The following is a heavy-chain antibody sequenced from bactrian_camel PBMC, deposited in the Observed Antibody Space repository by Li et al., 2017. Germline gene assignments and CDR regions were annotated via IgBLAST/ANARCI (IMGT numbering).Heavy chain of an antibody. CDR2: ISPGGSM. V-gene: IGHV3S53*01. CDR1: EHTSRSKS. Sequence: HVQLVESGGGSVQAGGSLRLSCTVSEHTSRSKSMAWFRQAPGKDREGVAYISPGGSMTAASSSLKGRFAISQDNVKNVLYLQMNNLKPEDTAVYYCAAEGPSWDVDSCVNSEIGYWGQGTQVTVS. J-gene: IGHJ6*01. CDR3: AAEGPSWDVDSCVNSEIGY.